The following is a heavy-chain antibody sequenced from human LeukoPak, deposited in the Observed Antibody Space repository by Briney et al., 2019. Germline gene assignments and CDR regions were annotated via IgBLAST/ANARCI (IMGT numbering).Heavy chain of an antibody. CDR2: ISSSINYI. Sequence: GGSLRLSCAASGFTFRSYSMDWVRQAPGKGMEGVSSISSSINYIYYADSVKGRFTTSRDNDKNSLYLQMNSLRAEDTAVYYCARPDWFDPWGQGTLVTVSS. J-gene: IGHJ5*02. CDR1: GFTFRSYS. CDR3: ARPDWFDP. V-gene: IGHV3-21*01.